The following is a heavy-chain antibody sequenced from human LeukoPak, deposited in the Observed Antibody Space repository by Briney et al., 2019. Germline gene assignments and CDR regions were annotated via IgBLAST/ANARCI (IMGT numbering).Heavy chain of an antibody. J-gene: IGHJ1*01. V-gene: IGHV1-18*01. Sequence: ASVKVSCKASGYTFTTYSLAWVRQAPGQSREWMGWISVNNGGTNYAQSFQDRVTLTRDTSTNTAYLELRSLRSDDTAIIYCATATQPRGYFLHWGQGTLVTVSS. CDR1: GYTFTTYS. D-gene: IGHD2-2*01. CDR2: ISVNNGGT. CDR3: ATATQPRGYFLH.